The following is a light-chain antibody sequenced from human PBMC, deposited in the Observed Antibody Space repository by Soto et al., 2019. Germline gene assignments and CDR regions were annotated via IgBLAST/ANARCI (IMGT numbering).Light chain of an antibody. CDR3: QQRSNWPRT. Sequence: EVVLTQSPATLSLSPGERATLSCRASQSIRNYLAWYQQKPGRAPRLLIYDASNRATGIPARFSGSGSGTDFILTISSLEPEDFAVYYCQQRSNWPRTFGQGTKV. CDR1: QSIRNY. V-gene: IGKV3-11*01. CDR2: DAS. J-gene: IGKJ1*01.